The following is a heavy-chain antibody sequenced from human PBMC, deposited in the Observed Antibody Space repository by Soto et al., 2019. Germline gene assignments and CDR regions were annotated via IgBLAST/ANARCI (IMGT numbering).Heavy chain of an antibody. D-gene: IGHD3-22*01. CDR1: GGTFSIYT. J-gene: IGHJ6*02. CDR2: IIPILGIA. CDR3: ARGPYYYDSSGPDYGMDV. V-gene: IGHV1-69*02. Sequence: SVKVSCKASGGTFSIYTISWVRQAPGQGLEWMGRIIPILGIANYAQKFQGRVTITADKSTSTAYMELSSLRSEDTAVYYCARGPYYYDSSGPDYGMDVWGQGTTVTVSS.